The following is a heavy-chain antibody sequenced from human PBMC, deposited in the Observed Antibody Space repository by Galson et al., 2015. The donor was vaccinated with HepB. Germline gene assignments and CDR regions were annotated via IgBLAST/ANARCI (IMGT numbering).Heavy chain of an antibody. CDR1: GFTVSSNY. Sequence: SLRLSCAASGFTVSSNYMSWVRQAPGKGLEWVSGIYSGGSTYYAESVKGRFTITRNNSKNTLYLQMISMGAEDTAVYYCAGDMGDGYRYFDRWGRGTLVTVSS. CDR2: IYSGGST. J-gene: IGHJ2*01. CDR3: AGDMGDGYRYFDR. D-gene: IGHD5-24*01. V-gene: IGHV3-53*04.